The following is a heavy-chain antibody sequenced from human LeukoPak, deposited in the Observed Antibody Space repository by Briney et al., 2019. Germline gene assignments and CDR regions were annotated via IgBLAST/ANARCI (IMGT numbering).Heavy chain of an antibody. J-gene: IGHJ3*02. V-gene: IGHV1-2*02. D-gene: IGHD5-18*01. Sequence: GASVKVSCKASGYTFSDYAIHWVRQAPGQGLEWMGWVNPNTGGTSYAQKFQGRVTMTRDTSISTAYMQLNRLTSDDTAVYYCARGYVDTAIADAFDIWGQGTMVTVSS. CDR1: GYTFSDYA. CDR3: ARGYVDTAIADAFDI. CDR2: VNPNTGGT.